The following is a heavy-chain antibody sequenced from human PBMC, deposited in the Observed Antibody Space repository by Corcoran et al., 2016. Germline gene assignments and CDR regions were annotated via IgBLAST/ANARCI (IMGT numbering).Heavy chain of an antibody. Sequence: QVQLVESGGGVVQPGRSLRLSCAASGFTFSSYGMHWVRQAPGKGLEWVAVISYDGSNKYYADSVKGRFTISRDNSKNTLYLQMNSLRAEDTAVYYWAKGVGSSNLRRHYFDYGGQGTLVTVSS. V-gene: IGHV3-30*18. CDR3: AKGVGSSNLRRHYFDY. J-gene: IGHJ4*02. CDR1: GFTFSSYG. D-gene: IGHD6-6*01. CDR2: ISYDGSNK.